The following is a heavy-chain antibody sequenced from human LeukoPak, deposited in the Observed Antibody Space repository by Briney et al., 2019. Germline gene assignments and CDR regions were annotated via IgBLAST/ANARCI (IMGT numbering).Heavy chain of an antibody. CDR2: INPNSGGT. J-gene: IGHJ6*03. V-gene: IGHV1-2*02. CDR1: GYTFTGYY. CDR3: ARVSDYGDYRVPIMGSYYYYYYYMDV. D-gene: IGHD4-17*01. Sequence: GASVKVSCKASGYTFTGYYMHWVRQAPGQGLEWMGWINPNSGGTNYAQKFQGRVTMTRDTSISTAYMELSRLRSDDTAVYYCARVSDYGDYRVPIMGSYYYYYYYMDVWGKGTTVTVSS.